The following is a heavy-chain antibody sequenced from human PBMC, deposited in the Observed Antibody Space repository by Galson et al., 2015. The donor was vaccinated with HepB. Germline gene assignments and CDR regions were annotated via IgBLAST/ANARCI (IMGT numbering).Heavy chain of an antibody. CDR1: GYSFTSYW. Sequence: QSGAEVKKPGESLKISCKGSGYSFTSYWIGWVRQMPGKGLEWMGIIYPGDSDTRYRPSFQGQVTISADKSNSTAYLQWSSLKASDTAMYYCARNNYGGNPLNAFDIWGQGTMVTVSS. CDR2: IYPGDSDT. J-gene: IGHJ3*02. D-gene: IGHD4-23*01. V-gene: IGHV5-51*01. CDR3: ARNNYGGNPLNAFDI.